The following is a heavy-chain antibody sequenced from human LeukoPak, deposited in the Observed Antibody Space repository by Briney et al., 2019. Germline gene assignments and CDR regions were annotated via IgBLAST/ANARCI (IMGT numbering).Heavy chain of an antibody. D-gene: IGHD1-26*01. V-gene: IGHV3-21*01. Sequence: GGSLRLSCAASGFTFSSYSMNWVRKAQGKGLEWVSSISSSSSYIYYADSVKGRFTISRDNAKNSLYLQMNSLRAEDTAVYYCARELGSVPDYWGQGTLVTVSS. CDR1: GFTFSSYS. J-gene: IGHJ4*02. CDR3: ARELGSVPDY. CDR2: ISSSSSYI.